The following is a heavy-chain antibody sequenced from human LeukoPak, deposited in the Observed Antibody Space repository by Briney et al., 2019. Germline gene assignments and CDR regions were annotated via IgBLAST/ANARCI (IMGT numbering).Heavy chain of an antibody. CDR1: GFTFSSYS. CDR2: ISSSSSYI. J-gene: IGHJ6*03. V-gene: IGHV3-21*01. CDR3: ARDGGSGSYTYYYYMDV. D-gene: IGHD3-10*01. Sequence: GGSLRLSCAASGFTFSSYSMNWVRQAPGKGLEWVSSISSSSSYIYYADSVKGRFTISRDNAKNSLYLQMNSLRAEDTAVYYCARDGGSGSYTYYYYMDVWGKGTTVTVSS.